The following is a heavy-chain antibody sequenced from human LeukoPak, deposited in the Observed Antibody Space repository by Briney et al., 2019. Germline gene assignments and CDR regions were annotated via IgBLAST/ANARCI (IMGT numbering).Heavy chain of an antibody. D-gene: IGHD1-26*01. CDR3: ARLYRTTSPLDY. Sequence: GESLKISCKGSGYSFTSYWIGWVGQLPGKGLEWMGIIYPGDSDTRYSPSSQGQVTISADKSISTAYLQWSSLKASDTAMYYCARLYRTTSPLDYWGQGTLVTVSS. V-gene: IGHV5-51*01. J-gene: IGHJ4*02. CDR2: IYPGDSDT. CDR1: GYSFTSYW.